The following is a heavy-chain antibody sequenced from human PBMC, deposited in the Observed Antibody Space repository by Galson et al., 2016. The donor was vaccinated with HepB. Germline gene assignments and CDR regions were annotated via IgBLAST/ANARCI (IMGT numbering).Heavy chain of an antibody. CDR3: AIASDVGSPILGVANTGYFHL. D-gene: IGHD6-19*01. CDR1: GYTLSDLS. V-gene: IGHV1-24*01. Sequence: SVKVSCKVSGYTLSDLSMHWVRQAPGDGPEWMGGFDPGDGAPIYAQKFQGRVTMTEDTSTDTTYMELSSLRSDDTALYYCAIASDVGSPILGVANTGYFHLWGRGTLVTVSS. J-gene: IGHJ2*01. CDR2: FDPGDGAP.